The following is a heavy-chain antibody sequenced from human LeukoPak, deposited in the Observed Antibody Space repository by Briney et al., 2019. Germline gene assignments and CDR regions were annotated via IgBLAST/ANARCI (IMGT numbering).Heavy chain of an antibody. Sequence: GGSLRLSCAASGFTFSSYAMSWVRQAPGKGLEWVAVISYDGSNKYYADSVKGRFTISRDNSKNTLYLQMNSLRAEDTAVYYCAKDNYDYVWGSYPAPTRTPDYWGQGTLVTVSS. CDR3: AKDNYDYVWGSYPAPTRTPDY. D-gene: IGHD3-16*01. CDR1: GFTFSSYA. CDR2: ISYDGSNK. V-gene: IGHV3-30*18. J-gene: IGHJ4*02.